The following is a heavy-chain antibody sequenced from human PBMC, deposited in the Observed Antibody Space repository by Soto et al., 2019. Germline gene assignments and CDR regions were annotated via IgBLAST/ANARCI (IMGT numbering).Heavy chain of an antibody. CDR2: ISAYNGNT. V-gene: IGHV1-18*04. J-gene: IGHJ6*02. CDR1: GYTFTSYG. D-gene: IGHD3-9*01. Sequence: GASGRVSCKASGYTFTSYGISWVRQAPGQGLEWMGWISAYNGNTNYAQKLQGRVTMTTDTSTSTAYMELRSLRSDDTAVYYCARDARLRYFDWSPFEDYYYGMDVWGQGTTVTVSS. CDR3: ARDARLRYFDWSPFEDYYYGMDV.